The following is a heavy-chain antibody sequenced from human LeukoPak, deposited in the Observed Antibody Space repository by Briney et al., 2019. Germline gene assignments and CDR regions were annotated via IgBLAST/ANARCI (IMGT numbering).Heavy chain of an antibody. J-gene: IGHJ4*02. CDR2: ISYDGSNK. V-gene: IGHV3-30-3*01. CDR3: ARPNLAAADPGLGY. Sequence: GGSLRLSCSASGFTFSSYAMHWVRQAPGKGLEWVAVISYDGSNKYYADSVKGRFTISRDNSKNTLYLQMNSLRAEDTAVYYCARPNLAAADPGLGYWGQGTLVTVSS. D-gene: IGHD6-13*01. CDR1: GFTFSSYA.